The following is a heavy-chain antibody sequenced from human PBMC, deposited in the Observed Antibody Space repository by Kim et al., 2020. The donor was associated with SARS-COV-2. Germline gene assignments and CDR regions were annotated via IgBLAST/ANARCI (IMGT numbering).Heavy chain of an antibody. CDR3: ARVLNYDILTGYYDGYYYGMDV. V-gene: IGHV3-21*01. D-gene: IGHD3-9*01. J-gene: IGHJ6*02. CDR1: GFTFSSYS. Sequence: GGSLRLSCAASGFTFSSYSMNWVRQAPGKGLEWVSSISSSSSYIYYADSVKGRFTISRDNAKNSLYLQMNSLRAEDTAVYYCARVLNYDILTGYYDGYYYGMDVWGQGTTVTVSS. CDR2: ISSSSSYI.